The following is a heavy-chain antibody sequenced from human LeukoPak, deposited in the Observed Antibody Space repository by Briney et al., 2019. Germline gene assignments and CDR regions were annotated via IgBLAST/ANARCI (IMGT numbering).Heavy chain of an antibody. V-gene: IGHV4-39*01. CDR2: LYYSGST. CDR3: ARLRTGGTSYVREDWFDP. J-gene: IGHJ5*02. D-gene: IGHD2-8*02. CDR1: GGSISIATYS. Sequence: SETLSLTCTVSGGSISIATYSWGWIRQPPGKGLEWIGNLYYSGSTNYNPSLKSRLTISVDTSKNQFSLKLSSVTAADTAVYHCARLRTGGTSYVREDWFDPWGQGTLVTVSS.